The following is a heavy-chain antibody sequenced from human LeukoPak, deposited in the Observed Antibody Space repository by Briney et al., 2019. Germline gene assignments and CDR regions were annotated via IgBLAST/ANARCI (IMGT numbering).Heavy chain of an antibody. CDR3: ARDGGGYDRQVSSELDY. CDR2: IYHSGST. V-gene: IGHV4-38-2*02. CDR1: GYSISSGYY. Sequence: PSETLSLTCTVSGYSISSGYYWGWIRQPPGKGLEWIGSIYHSGSTYYNPSLKSRVTISVDTSKNQFSLKLSSVTAADTAVYYCARDGGGYDRQVSSELDYWGQGTLVTVSS. J-gene: IGHJ4*02. D-gene: IGHD5-12*01.